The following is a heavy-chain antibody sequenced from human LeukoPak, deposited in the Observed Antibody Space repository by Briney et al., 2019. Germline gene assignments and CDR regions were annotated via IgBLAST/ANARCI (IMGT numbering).Heavy chain of an antibody. CDR3: ARERGGYNFNAFDI. V-gene: IGHV1-69*04. Sequence: SVKVSCKASGGTFSTYPISWVRQAPGQGLEWMGRIIPVLDISHYAQNFQGSVTITAGKTTTTVYMELSRLKSEDTATYFCARERGGYNFNAFDIWGQGTTVTVSS. CDR2: IIPVLDIS. CDR1: GGTFSTYP. J-gene: IGHJ3*02. D-gene: IGHD5-24*01.